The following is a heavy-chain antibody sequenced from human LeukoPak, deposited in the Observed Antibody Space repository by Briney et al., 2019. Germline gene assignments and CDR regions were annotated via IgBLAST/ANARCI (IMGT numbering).Heavy chain of an antibody. V-gene: IGHV1-18*01. Sequence: ASVKVSCKASGYTFNNYGISWVRQAPGQGLEWMAWISGYNYNTNYAQKFQGRVTMTTDTSTSTAYMELRSLRSEDTAVYYCARRVGIAAAGSWGQGGRYYYYGMDVWGQGTTVTVSS. J-gene: IGHJ6*02. D-gene: IGHD6-13*01. CDR1: GYTFNNYG. CDR2: ISGYNYNT. CDR3: ARRVGIAAAGSWGQGGRYYYYGMDV.